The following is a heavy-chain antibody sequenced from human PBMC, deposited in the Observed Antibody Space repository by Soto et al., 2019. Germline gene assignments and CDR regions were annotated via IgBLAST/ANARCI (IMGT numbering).Heavy chain of an antibody. D-gene: IGHD3-9*01. CDR2: FDPEDGET. Sequence: ASVKVSCKVSVYTLTELSMHWVRQAPGKGLEWMGGFDPEDGETIYAQKFQGRVTMTEDTSTDTAYMELSSLRSEDTAVYYCATGGYDILTGYYRGPFDYWGQGTLVTVSS. J-gene: IGHJ4*02. V-gene: IGHV1-24*01. CDR1: VYTLTELS. CDR3: ATGGYDILTGYYRGPFDY.